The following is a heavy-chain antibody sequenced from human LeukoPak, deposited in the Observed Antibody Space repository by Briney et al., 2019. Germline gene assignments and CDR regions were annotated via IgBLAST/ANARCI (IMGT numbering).Heavy chain of an antibody. D-gene: IGHD6-19*01. CDR2: TYYRSKWYN. J-gene: IGHJ4*02. V-gene: IGHV6-1*01. CDR3: ARVRGSSGRGASFDY. Sequence: SQPLSLTCGISGDSVSSSSAAWNWISQYPSRGLEWLGRTYYRSKWYNDYAVSVKSRITINPDTYKNRFSLQLNSVTPEDTAVYYCARVRGSSGRGASFDYWGQGTLVTVSS. CDR1: GDSVSSSSAA.